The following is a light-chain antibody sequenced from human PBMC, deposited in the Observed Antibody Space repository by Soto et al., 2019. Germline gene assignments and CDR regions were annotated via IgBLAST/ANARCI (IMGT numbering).Light chain of an antibody. V-gene: IGKV3-20*01. CDR2: GAS. Sequence: EIVLTQSPGTLSLSPGERATLSCRASQSVSSSYLAWYQQKPGQAPRLLIYGASSRATGIPDRFSGSGSGTVFTLTISRLEPEDVAVYYCQQYGSSPGTFGQGTKVGIK. J-gene: IGKJ1*01. CDR3: QQYGSSPGT. CDR1: QSVSSSY.